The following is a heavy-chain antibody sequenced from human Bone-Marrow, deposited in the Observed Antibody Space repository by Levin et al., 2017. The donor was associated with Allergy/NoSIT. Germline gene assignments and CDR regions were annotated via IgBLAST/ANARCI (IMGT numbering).Heavy chain of an antibody. CDR1: GFTFSNFG. V-gene: IGHV3-30*18. J-gene: IGHJ2*01. CDR2: ISYDGTHK. Sequence: GGSLRLSCAASGFTFSNFGVHWVRQTPGKGLEWVAVISYDGTHKYYADSVKGRFTISRDNSQNTLYLQMNSLTTADTAVYYCAKDFGGKGSWYFDLWGRGTLVTVSS. CDR3: AKDFGGKGSWYFDL. D-gene: IGHD4-23*01.